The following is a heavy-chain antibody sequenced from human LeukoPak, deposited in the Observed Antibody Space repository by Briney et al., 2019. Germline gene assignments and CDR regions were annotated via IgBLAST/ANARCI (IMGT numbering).Heavy chain of an antibody. D-gene: IGHD3-22*01. J-gene: IGHJ4*02. CDR3: ARDRFLLYYDSSGYYSY. CDR1: GYTFTGYY. CDR2: INPNSGGT. V-gene: IGHV1-2*02. Sequence: GASVTVSCKASGYTFTGYYMHWVRQAPGQGLEWMGWINPNSGGTNYAQKFQGRVTMTRDTSISTAYMELSRLRSDDTAVYYCARDRFLLYYDSSGYYSYWGQGTLVTVSS.